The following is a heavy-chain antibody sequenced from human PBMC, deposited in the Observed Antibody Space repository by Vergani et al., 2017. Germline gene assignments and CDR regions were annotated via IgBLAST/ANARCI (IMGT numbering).Heavy chain of an antibody. Sequence: QVQLVQSGAEVKKPGASVKVSCKASGYTFTSYDINWVRQATGQGLEWMGWMNPNSGNTGYAQKFQGRVTMTRNTSISTAYMELSSLRSEDTAVYYCASPLGYYGSGSYYYYYYMDVWGKGTTVTVSS. CDR3: ASPLGYYGSGSYYYYYYMDV. V-gene: IGHV1-8*02. D-gene: IGHD3-10*01. J-gene: IGHJ6*03. CDR1: GYTFTSYD. CDR2: MNPNSGNT.